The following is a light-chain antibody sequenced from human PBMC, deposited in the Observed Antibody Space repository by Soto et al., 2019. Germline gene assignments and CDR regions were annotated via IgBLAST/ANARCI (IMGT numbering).Light chain of an antibody. J-gene: IGKJ4*01. Sequence: EILLTQSPATLSLSPGERATLSCRASQSVSRFLAWTQQKPGQAPRLRIYDTSNRATGIRARFSGSGSGTGFTLTISSPEPEDFAVYYGHARSGWPLTFGGGTRVEIK. CDR2: DTS. V-gene: IGKV3-11*01. CDR3: HARSGWPLT. CDR1: QSVSRF.